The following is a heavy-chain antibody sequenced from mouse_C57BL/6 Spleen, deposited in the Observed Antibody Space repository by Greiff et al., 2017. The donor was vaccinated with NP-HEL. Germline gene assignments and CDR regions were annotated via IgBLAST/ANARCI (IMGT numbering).Heavy chain of an antibody. D-gene: IGHD1-1*01. CDR1: GYTFTDYY. Sequence: EVQLQQSGPELVKPGASVKISCKASGYTFTDYYMNWVKQSHGKSLEWIGDINPNNGGTSYNQKFKGKDTLTVDKSSSTAYMELRSLTSEDSAVYYCARNYYGSSSFAYWGQGTLVTVSA. CDR3: ARNYYGSSSFAY. J-gene: IGHJ3*01. CDR2: INPNNGGT. V-gene: IGHV1-26*01.